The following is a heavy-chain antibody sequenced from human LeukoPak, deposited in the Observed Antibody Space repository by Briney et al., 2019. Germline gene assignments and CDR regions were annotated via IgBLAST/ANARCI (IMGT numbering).Heavy chain of an antibody. D-gene: IGHD2-2*01. CDR1: GGSFSVYY. CDR2: INRSGST. J-gene: IGHJ5*02. V-gene: IGHV4-34*01. CDR3: ARDYSEGGYCTSTSCYEVLGWFDP. Sequence: SETLSLTCAVYGGSFSVYYWSWLRQPPGKGLEWLGEINRSGSTNYNPSLKRRVTISVDTSKNQFSLKLSSVTAADTAVYYCARDYSEGGYCTSTSCYEVLGWFDPWGQGTPVTVSS.